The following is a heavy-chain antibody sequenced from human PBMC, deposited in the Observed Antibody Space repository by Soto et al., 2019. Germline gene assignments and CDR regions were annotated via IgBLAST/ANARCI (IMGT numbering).Heavy chain of an antibody. CDR3: ARDMVDGYNSYYYYGTEV. Sequence: SVNVSCKASGGTFSSYAISWVRQAPGQGLEWMGGVIPIFGTASYAQKFQGRVTITADESTSTAYMELSSLRSEDTAVYYCARDMVDGYNSYYYYGTEVWGQGTTVTVS. J-gene: IGHJ6*02. CDR1: GGTFSSYA. CDR2: VIPIFGTA. D-gene: IGHD2-8*01. V-gene: IGHV1-69*13.